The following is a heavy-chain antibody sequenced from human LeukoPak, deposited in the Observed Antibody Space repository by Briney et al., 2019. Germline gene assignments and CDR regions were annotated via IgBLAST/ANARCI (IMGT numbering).Heavy chain of an antibody. CDR3: ARDVTRRIRKYYFDY. CDR1: GGSISSYY. CDR2: IYYSGST. J-gene: IGHJ4*02. V-gene: IGHV4-59*12. Sequence: SETLSLTCTVSGGSISSYYWSWIRQSPGKGLEWIGYIYYSGSTNYNPSLKSRVTISVDTSKNQFSLKLSSVTAADTAVYYCARDVTRRIRKYYFDYWGQGTLVTVSP. D-gene: IGHD4-17*01.